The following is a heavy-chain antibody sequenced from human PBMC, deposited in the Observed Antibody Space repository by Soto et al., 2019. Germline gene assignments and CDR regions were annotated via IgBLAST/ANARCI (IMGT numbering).Heavy chain of an antibody. CDR2: IIPILGTT. V-gene: IGHV1-69*13. CDR3: AAGGKNGYIK. D-gene: IGHD1-1*01. J-gene: IGHJ4*02. CDR1: RDTFDSYA. Sequence: SVKVSCKASRDTFDSYAITWVRQAPGQGLEWMGGIIPILGTTKYAQMFRGRVTMTADESTSTIYMELSSLTSEDRAVYFCAAGGKNGYIKWGQGTQVTVSS.